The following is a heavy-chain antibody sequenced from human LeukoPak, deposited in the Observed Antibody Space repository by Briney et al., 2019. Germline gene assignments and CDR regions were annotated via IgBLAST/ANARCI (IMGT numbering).Heavy chain of an antibody. CDR1: GYSFTSYW. V-gene: IGHV5-51*01. CDR3: ARLVGYCSGGSCYFEAFDI. Sequence: GESLKISCKGSGYSFTSYWIGWVRQMPGKGLEWMGIIYPGDSDTRYSPSFQGQVTISAGKSISTAYLQWSSLKASDTAMYYCARLVGYCSGGSCYFEAFDIWGQGTMVTVSS. CDR2: IYPGDSDT. D-gene: IGHD2-15*01. J-gene: IGHJ3*02.